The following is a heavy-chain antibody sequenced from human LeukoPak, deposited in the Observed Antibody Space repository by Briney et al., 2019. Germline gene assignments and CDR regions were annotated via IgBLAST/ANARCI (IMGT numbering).Heavy chain of an antibody. V-gene: IGHV3-21*01. CDR2: ISSSSSYI. Sequence: GGSLRLSCAASGFTFSSYGMSWVRQAPGKGLEWVLSISSSSSYIYYADSVKGRFTISRDNAKNSLYLQMNSLRAEDTAVYYCAKAYCGGDCPFDYWGQGTLVTVSS. D-gene: IGHD2-21*02. J-gene: IGHJ4*02. CDR1: GFTFSSYG. CDR3: AKAYCGGDCPFDY.